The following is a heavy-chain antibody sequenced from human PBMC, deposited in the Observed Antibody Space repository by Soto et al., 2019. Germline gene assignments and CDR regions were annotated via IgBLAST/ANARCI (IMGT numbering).Heavy chain of an antibody. J-gene: IGHJ4*02. Sequence: PGGSLRLSCAASGFTFSSSWMHWVCQAPEKGQEWVADIKCDGSNKYYADSVKGRFTISRDNSKNTLYLQMNSLRAEDTAVYYCAKMVVREGGEHFDYWGQGTLVTVSS. CDR2: IKCDGSNK. D-gene: IGHD3-10*01. CDR3: AKMVVREGGEHFDY. V-gene: IGHV3-30*02. CDR1: GFTFSSSW.